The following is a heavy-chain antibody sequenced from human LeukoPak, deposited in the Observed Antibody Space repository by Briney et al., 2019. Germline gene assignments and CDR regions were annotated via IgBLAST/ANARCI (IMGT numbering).Heavy chain of an antibody. CDR1: GYSISSGYY. J-gene: IGHJ4*02. CDR3: ARDLPIYDSRGFPDY. Sequence: SETLSLTCTVSGYSISSGYYWGWIRQPPGKGLEWIGSIYHSGSTFYNPSLKSRVTISVDTSKNQFSLKLSSVTAADTAMYYCARDLPIYDSRGFPDYWGQGTLVTVSS. D-gene: IGHD3-22*01. V-gene: IGHV4-38-2*02. CDR2: IYHSGST.